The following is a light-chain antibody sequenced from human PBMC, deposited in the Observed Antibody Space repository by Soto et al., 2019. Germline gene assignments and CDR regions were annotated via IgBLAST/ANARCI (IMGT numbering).Light chain of an antibody. Sequence: QLVLTQPASVSGSPGQSITISCTGTSSDVGAYNYVSWYQQHPGKAPKFMIYDVSNRPSGVSNRFSGSKSGNTASLTISGLQAEDEADYYCSSYTSSNTLIFGGGTKLTVL. J-gene: IGLJ2*01. CDR2: DVS. CDR3: SSYTSSNTLI. V-gene: IGLV2-14*01. CDR1: SSDVGAYNY.